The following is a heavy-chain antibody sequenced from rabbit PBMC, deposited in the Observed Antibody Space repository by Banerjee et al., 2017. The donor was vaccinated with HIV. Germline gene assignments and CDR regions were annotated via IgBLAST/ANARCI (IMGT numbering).Heavy chain of an antibody. CDR2: IYGGSSGST. CDR1: GIDFSSSYW. Sequence: QSLEESGGDLVKPGASLTLTCTASGIDFSSSYWICWVRQAPGKGLEWIACIYGGSSGSTYYASWAKGRFTISKTSSTTVTLQMTSLTAADTATYFCVRDDAGYGYATTHLDLWGPGTLVTVS. J-gene: IGHJ6*01. V-gene: IGHV1S40*01. D-gene: IGHD6-1*01. CDR3: VRDDAGYGYATTHLDL.